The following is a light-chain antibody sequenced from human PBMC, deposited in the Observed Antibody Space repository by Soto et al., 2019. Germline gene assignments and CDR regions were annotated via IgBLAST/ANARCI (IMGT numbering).Light chain of an antibody. V-gene: IGKV1-39*01. Sequence: DIHMTQSPSSLSASVGDRVTITCRASQSISSYLNWYQQKPGKAPKLLIYAASSLQSGVPSRFSGSGSGTDFTLTISSLQPEDFATYYCQQSYSTLSITFGQGTRLE. CDR3: QQSYSTLSIT. CDR2: AAS. CDR1: QSISSY. J-gene: IGKJ5*01.